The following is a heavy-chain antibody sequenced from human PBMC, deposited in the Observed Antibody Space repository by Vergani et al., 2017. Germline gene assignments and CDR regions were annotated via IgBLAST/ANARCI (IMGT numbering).Heavy chain of an antibody. CDR3: ARLPEFVRDVDY. Sequence: QLQLQESGPGLVKPSETLSLTCTVSGGSISSSSYYWGWIRQPPGKGLEWIGSIYYSGITYYNPSLKSRVTISVDTSKHQFSLKLSSVTAADTAVYYCARLPEFVRDVDYWGQGTLVTVSS. CDR2: IYYSGIT. V-gene: IGHV4-39*01. CDR1: GGSISSSSYY. J-gene: IGHJ4*02.